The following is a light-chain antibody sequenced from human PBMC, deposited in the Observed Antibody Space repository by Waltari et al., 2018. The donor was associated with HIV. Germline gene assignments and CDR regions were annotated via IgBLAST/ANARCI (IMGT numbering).Light chain of an antibody. Sequence: SIGNRISVTCRASQGVSTYLAWYQQKPGKAPTLLINGASTLQSGVPSRFSASGSGTDFTLTISCLQSEDVATYYCQQYYSYPHTFGPGTTVDI. CDR2: GAS. J-gene: IGKJ3*01. CDR3: QQYYSYPHT. CDR1: QGVSTY. V-gene: IGKV1-8*01.